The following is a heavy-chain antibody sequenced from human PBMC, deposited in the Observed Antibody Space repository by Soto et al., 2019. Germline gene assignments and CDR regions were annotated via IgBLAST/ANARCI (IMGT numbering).Heavy chain of an antibody. V-gene: IGHV4-34*01. CDR2: INHSGST. Sequence: SDTMALPSAVYGGYIKGYYWGWIRQHPGKGLEWIGEINHSGSTNYNPSLKSRVTISVDTSKNQFSLKLSSVTAADTAVYYCARGSRGGMSTSCLIDYWGQGTLVTVSS. CDR3: ARGSRGGMSTSCLIDY. D-gene: IGHD2-2*01. J-gene: IGHJ4*02. CDR1: GGYIKGYY.